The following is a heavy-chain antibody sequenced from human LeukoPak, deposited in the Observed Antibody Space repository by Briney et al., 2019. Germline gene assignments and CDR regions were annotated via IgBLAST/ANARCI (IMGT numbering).Heavy chain of an antibody. V-gene: IGHV4-59*01. Sequence: SETLSLTCTVSGGSISSYYWSWLRQPPGKGLEWIGYIYYSGSTNYNPSLKSRVTISVDTSKNQFSLKLSSVTAADTAVYYCARVGGRKYYYDSSGYDWFDPWGQGTLVTVSS. CDR3: ARVGGRKYYYDSSGYDWFDP. D-gene: IGHD3-22*01. CDR1: GGSISSYY. CDR2: IYYSGST. J-gene: IGHJ5*02.